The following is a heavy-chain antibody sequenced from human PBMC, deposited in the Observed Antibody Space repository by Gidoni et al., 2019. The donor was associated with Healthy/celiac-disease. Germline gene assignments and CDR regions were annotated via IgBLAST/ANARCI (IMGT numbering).Heavy chain of an antibody. CDR3: VRSRQRWLYYFDY. D-gene: IGHD5-12*01. V-gene: IGHV3-64D*06. CDR2: ISSNGGST. CDR1: GFPLSSYA. J-gene: IGHJ4*02. Sequence: EVQLVESGGGLVQPGGSLRLSCSASGFPLSSYAMHWVRQAPGKGLEYVSGISSNGGSTYYADSVKGRFTISRDNSKNTLYLQMSSLRAEDTAVYYCVRSRQRWLYYFDYWGQGTLVTVSS.